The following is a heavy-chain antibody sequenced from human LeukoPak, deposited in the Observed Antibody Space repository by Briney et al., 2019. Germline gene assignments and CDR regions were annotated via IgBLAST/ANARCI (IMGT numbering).Heavy chain of an antibody. CDR1: GGSVSSGSYY. CDR3: ARVTQSRGYSYSIDY. Sequence: SETLSLTCTVSGGSVSSGSYYWSWIRQPPGKGLEWIGYISFIGSTNYNPPLKSRVTISVDTSKNQFSLKLSSVTAADTAVYYCARVTQSRGYSYSIDYWGQGTLVTVSS. D-gene: IGHD5-18*01. V-gene: IGHV4-61*01. J-gene: IGHJ4*02. CDR2: ISFIGST.